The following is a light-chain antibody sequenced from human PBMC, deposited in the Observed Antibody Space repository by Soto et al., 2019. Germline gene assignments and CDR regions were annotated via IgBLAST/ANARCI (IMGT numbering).Light chain of an antibody. Sequence: QTVVTQEPSFSVSPVGTATLTCGFRSGSVSTSHYPSWYQQTPRQAPRTLIYSTDSRSAGVPDRFSGSILGNKAALTIPGAKADDESDYYCALYMRGGICSFGSGTKLTVL. CDR2: STD. CDR1: SGSVSTSHY. J-gene: IGLJ1*01. V-gene: IGLV8-61*01. CDR3: ALYMRGGICS.